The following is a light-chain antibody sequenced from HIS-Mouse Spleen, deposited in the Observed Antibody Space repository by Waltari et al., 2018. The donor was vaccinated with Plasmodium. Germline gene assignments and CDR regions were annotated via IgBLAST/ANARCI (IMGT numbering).Light chain of an antibody. CDR1: SRDVGGYNY. CDR3: SSYAGSNNLV. J-gene: IGLJ2*01. CDR2: EVS. Sequence: QSALTQPPSASGSPGPSVTIYCTGTSRDVGGYNYVSWYQQHPGKAPKLMIYEVSKRPSGVPDRFSGSKSGNTASLTVSGLQAEDEADYYCSSYAGSNNLVFGGGTKLTVL. V-gene: IGLV2-8*01.